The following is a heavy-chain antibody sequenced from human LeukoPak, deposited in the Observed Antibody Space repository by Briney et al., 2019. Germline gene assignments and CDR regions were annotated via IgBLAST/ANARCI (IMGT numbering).Heavy chain of an antibody. CDR2: IIPIFGTA. J-gene: IGHJ6*02. CDR1: GYTFTSYG. CDR3: ARGSGLAYYYYGMDV. Sequence: ASVKVSCKASGYTFTSYGISWVRQAPGQGLEWMGGIIPIFGTANYAQKLQGRVTMTTDTSTSTAYMELRSLRSDDTAVYYCARGSGLAYYYYGMDVWGQGTTVTVSS. D-gene: IGHD2-15*01. V-gene: IGHV1-18*01.